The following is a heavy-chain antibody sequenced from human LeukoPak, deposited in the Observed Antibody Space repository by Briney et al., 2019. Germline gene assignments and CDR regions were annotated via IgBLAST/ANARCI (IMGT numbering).Heavy chain of an antibody. CDR3: ARDRGEFYYYYYMDV. J-gene: IGHJ6*03. V-gene: IGHV1-46*01. CDR2: INPSGGST. Sequence: ASVKVSCKASGYTFTSYYMHWVRQAPGQELEWMGIINPSGGSTSYAQKFQGRVTMTRDMSTSTVYMELSSLRSEDTAVYYCARDRGEFYYYYYMDVWGKGTTVTVSS. D-gene: IGHD3-10*01. CDR1: GYTFTSYY.